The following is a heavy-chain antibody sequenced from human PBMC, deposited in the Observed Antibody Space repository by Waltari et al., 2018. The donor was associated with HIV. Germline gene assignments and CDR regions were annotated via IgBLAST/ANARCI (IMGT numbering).Heavy chain of an antibody. D-gene: IGHD6-19*01. CDR1: GYNFISYY. Sequence: EVQLVPSGAVMKKPGQSLRISCRAFGYNFISYYVAWVRQMPGIGLQWMGIFYPGDSDVRYSPSFQGQVTISVDKSVNTAYLHWTRLKASDTAIYYCARLPYSSGWYFDNWGQGTLVTVSS. CDR3: ARLPYSSGWYFDN. V-gene: IGHV5-51*03. CDR2: FYPGDSDV. J-gene: IGHJ4*02.